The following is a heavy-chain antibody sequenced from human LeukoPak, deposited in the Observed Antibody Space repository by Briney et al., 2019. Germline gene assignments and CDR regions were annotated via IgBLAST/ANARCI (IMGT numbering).Heavy chain of an antibody. CDR1: GFTFSDYY. CDR2: ISSSGSTI. Sequence: GGSLRLSCAASGFTFSDYYMSWIRQAPGKGLEWVSYISSSGSTIYYADSVKGRFAISRDNAKNSLYLQMNSLRAEDTAVYYCARARTGKSYYYMDVWGKGTTVTVSS. V-gene: IGHV3-11*04. D-gene: IGHD1-1*01. CDR3: ARARTGKSYYYMDV. J-gene: IGHJ6*03.